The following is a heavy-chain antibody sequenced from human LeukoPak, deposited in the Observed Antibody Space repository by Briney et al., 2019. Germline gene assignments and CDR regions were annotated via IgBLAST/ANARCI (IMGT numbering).Heavy chain of an antibody. J-gene: IGHJ4*01. CDR3: ATGTGMKPRPVDY. D-gene: IGHD6-6*01. CDR1: GGSISSITYY. Sequence: SETLSLTCKVSGGSISSITYYWGWIRQPPGKGPEWIGSMYYSGTTAYNPSLKSRVTISLDTSRTQVSLNVSSVTAADTAVYFCATGTGMKPRPVDYWGQGTLVTVSS. V-gene: IGHV4-39*07. CDR2: MYYSGTT.